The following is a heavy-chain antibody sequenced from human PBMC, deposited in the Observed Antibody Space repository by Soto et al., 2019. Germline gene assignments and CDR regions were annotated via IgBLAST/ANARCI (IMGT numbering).Heavy chain of an antibody. V-gene: IGHV4-61*01. CDR2: IYYSGST. J-gene: IGHJ5*02. D-gene: IGHD3-9*01. CDR3: ASSRGLLRYFDWVSWFDP. CDR1: GGSVSSGSYY. Sequence: PSETLSLTCTASGGSVSSGSYYWSWIRQPPGKGLEWIGYIYYSGSTNYNPSLKSRVTISVDTSKNQFSLKLSSVTAADTAVYYCASSRGLLRYFDWVSWFDPWGQGTLVTVSS.